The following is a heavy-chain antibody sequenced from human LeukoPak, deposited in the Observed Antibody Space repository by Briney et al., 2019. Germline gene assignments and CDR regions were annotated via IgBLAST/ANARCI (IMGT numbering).Heavy chain of an antibody. CDR3: AKGADYVGEDYFDY. V-gene: IGHV3-48*03. CDR2: ISSSGSTI. Sequence: GGSLRLSCAASGFTFSSYEMNWVRQAPGKGLEWVSYISSSGSTIYYADSVKGRFTTSRDNAKNSLYLKMNSLKPEDMALYYCAKGADYVGEDYFDYWGQGTLVTVSS. J-gene: IGHJ4*02. D-gene: IGHD3-16*01. CDR1: GFTFSSYE.